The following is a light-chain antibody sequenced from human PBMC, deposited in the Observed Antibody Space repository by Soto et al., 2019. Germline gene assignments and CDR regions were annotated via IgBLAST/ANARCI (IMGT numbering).Light chain of an antibody. V-gene: IGLV2-14*03. CDR3: NSYTSNNTYV. Sequence: QFVLTQPASVSGSPGQAITISCSGTSSDVGAFNYVSWYQQHPGKAPKLMIYDVSNRPSGVSNRFSGSKSGNTASLTISGLRAADEADYYCNSYTSNNTYVFGTGTKVTVL. J-gene: IGLJ1*01. CDR1: SSDVGAFNY. CDR2: DVS.